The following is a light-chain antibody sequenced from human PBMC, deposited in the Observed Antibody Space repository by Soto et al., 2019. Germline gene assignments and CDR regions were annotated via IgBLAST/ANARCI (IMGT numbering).Light chain of an antibody. CDR2: IAS. CDR1: QGIISG. CDR3: QQSNICPRT. V-gene: IGKV1-12*01. J-gene: IGKJ4*02. Sequence: DILMTQSPSSLSSSPGVRATITCRAIQGIISGLAWYQQKPGKAPRLLIQIASRRPPGIPSRFSGRGSGTDVSLTISSLQPEDFAIYFCQQSNICPRTFGGGTKVEIK.